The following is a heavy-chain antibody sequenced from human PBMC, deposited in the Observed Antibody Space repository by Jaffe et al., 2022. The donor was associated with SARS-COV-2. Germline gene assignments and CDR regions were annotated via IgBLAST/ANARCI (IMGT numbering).Heavy chain of an antibody. V-gene: IGHV3-64*01. CDR3: ARRVYYGSGSYTISYGMDV. D-gene: IGHD3-10*01. J-gene: IGHJ6*02. CDR1: GFTFSSYA. Sequence: EVQLVESGGGLVQPGGSLRLSCAASGFTFSSYAMHWVRQAPGKGLEYVSAISSNGGSTYYANSVKGRFTISRDNSKNTLYLQMGSLRAEDMAVYYCARRVYYGSGSYTISYGMDVWGQGTTVTVSS. CDR2: ISSNGGST.